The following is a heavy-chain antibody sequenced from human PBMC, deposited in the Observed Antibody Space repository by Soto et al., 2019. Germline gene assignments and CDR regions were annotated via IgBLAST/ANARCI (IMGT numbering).Heavy chain of an antibody. V-gene: IGHV1-18*01. Sequence: ASVKVSIKAAGYTFTTYDISWVRQAPGQGHEWMGRISTYNGNTNYPQSLQGRLTMTTDTSTTTAYMELRSLRSDDTAVYYCAIDPYHVLMVNAPNLYGMDVWGQGTTVTVSS. CDR2: ISTYNGNT. CDR3: AIDPYHVLMVNAPNLYGMDV. J-gene: IGHJ6*02. CDR1: GYTFTTYD. D-gene: IGHD2-8*01.